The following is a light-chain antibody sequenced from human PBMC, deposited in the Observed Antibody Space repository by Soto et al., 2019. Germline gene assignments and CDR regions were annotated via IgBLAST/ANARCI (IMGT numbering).Light chain of an antibody. V-gene: IGKV1-5*03. Sequence: DIQMTQSPSTLSGSVGDRVTITCRASQTISSWLAWYQQKPGKAPKLLIYKAATLKSGVPSRFSGSGSGTEFTLTISSLQPDDFANYYCQHYNSYSEACGQGTKVELK. J-gene: IGKJ1*01. CDR1: QTISSW. CDR2: KAA. CDR3: QHYNSYSEA.